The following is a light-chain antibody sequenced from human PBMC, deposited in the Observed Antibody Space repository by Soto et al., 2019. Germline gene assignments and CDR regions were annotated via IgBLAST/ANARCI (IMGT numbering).Light chain of an antibody. CDR2: AAS. CDR3: QQRSNWPIT. J-gene: IGKJ5*01. CDR1: QSISNY. Sequence: EIQMTQSPSSLSASVGDRLSITCRASQSISNYLNWYQQRPGKAPKVLIYAASSLQSGVPSRFSGSGSGTDFTLTIGSLEPEDFAVYYCQQRSNWPITFGQGTRLEIK. V-gene: IGKV1-39*01.